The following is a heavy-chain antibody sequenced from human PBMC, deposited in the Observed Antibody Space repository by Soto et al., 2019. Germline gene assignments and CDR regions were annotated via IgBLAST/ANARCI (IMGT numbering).Heavy chain of an antibody. D-gene: IGHD3-16*01. J-gene: IGHJ5*02. CDR3: AADLAPPDPYNWFEP. Sequence: SVKVSCKASGFTFSSFGIHWVRQARGQRLEWIGWIVVGSGNTNYAQKFQERVTITRDVSTNTAYMELTSLRSEDTAVYYCAADLAPPDPYNWFEPWG. CDR1: GFTFSSFG. V-gene: IGHV1-58*02. CDR2: IVVGSGNT.